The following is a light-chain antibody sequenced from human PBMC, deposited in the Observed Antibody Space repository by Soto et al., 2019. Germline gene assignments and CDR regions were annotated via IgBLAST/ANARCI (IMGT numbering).Light chain of an antibody. V-gene: IGKV3-20*01. J-gene: IGKJ5*01. CDR2: GAS. CDR1: QSVSSY. Sequence: EIVLTQSSATLSLSPGERATLSCRASQSVSSYLAWYQQKPGQAPRLLIYGASTRATGIPDRFSGSWSGTDFTLTIGRLEPEDFAVYYCQHYGGSPPITFGQGTRLEIK. CDR3: QHYGGSPPIT.